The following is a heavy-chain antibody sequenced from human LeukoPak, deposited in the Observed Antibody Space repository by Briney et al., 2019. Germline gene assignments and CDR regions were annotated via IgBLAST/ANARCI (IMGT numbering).Heavy chain of an antibody. CDR1: GGSISSYY. CDR2: IYYSGST. D-gene: IGHD6-19*01. Sequence: KPSETLSLTCTVSGGSISSYYWSWIRQPPGKGLEWIGHIYYSGSTNYNPSLKSRVTISVDTSKNQFSLKLSSVTAADTVVYYCARGAGIAVAGPDAFDIWGQGTMVTVSS. J-gene: IGHJ3*02. CDR3: ARGAGIAVAGPDAFDI. V-gene: IGHV4-59*01.